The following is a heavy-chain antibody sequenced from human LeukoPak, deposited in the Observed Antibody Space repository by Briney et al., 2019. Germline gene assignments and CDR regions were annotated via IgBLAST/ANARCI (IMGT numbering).Heavy chain of an antibody. CDR1: GFTFSALA. Sequence: GGSLRLSCNASGFTFSALAMSWVRQGPGKGLEWVSSINYRGDDTDYADSVKGRFTVSRDNARNSLYLQLNSLRAEDTAVYYCARGRFSYDNTGYSSFYYWGQGTLVTVSS. D-gene: IGHD3-22*01. CDR3: ARGRFSYDNTGYSSFYY. J-gene: IGHJ4*02. V-gene: IGHV3-23*01. CDR2: INYRGDDT.